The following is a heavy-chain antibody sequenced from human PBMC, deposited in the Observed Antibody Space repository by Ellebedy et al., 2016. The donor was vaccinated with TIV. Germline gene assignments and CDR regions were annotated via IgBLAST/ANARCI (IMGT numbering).Heavy chain of an antibody. D-gene: IGHD2-2*01. CDR2: ISAYNGNT. CDR1: GYTFTSYG. CDR3: ARDCSSLNCHFYFDS. Sequence: AASVKVSCKASGYTFTSYGFSWVRQAPGQGLEWMGWISAYNGNTKYAQNFQGRVTMTTDTSTNTAYMDRRSLRSDDTAVYFCARDCSSLNCHFYFDSWGQGTLVTVSS. J-gene: IGHJ4*02. V-gene: IGHV1-18*01.